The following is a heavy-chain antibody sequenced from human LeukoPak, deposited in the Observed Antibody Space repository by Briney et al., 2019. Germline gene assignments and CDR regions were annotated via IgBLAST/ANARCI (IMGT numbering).Heavy chain of an antibody. V-gene: IGHV4-30-2*01. Sequence: PSETLSLTCTVSGGSISSGGYYWSWIRQPPGKGLEWIGYIYHSGSTYYNPSLKSRVTISIDTSKSQFSLKLSSVTAADTAVYYCARVTDCSGGSCYFDFDYWGQGTLVTVSS. CDR1: GGSISSGGYY. J-gene: IGHJ4*02. CDR2: IYHSGST. CDR3: ARVTDCSGGSCYFDFDY. D-gene: IGHD2-15*01.